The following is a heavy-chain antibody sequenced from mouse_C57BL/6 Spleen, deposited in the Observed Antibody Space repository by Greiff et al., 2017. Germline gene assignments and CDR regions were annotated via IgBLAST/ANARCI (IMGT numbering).Heavy chain of an antibody. D-gene: IGHD1-1*01. V-gene: IGHV1-52*01. J-gene: IGHJ1*03. CDR1: GYTFPSYW. Sequence: QVQLQQPGAELVRPGSSVKLSCKASGYTFPSYWMHWVKQRPIQGLAWIGNIDPSDSETHYNQKFKDKATLTVDKSSSTAYMQLSSLTSDDAAVYYCARLHHDVSSSHWYFDVWGTGNTGTVAS. CDR3: ARLHHDVSSSHWYFDV. CDR2: IDPSDSET.